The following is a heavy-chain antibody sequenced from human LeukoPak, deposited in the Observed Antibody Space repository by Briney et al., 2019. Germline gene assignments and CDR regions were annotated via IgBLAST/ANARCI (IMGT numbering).Heavy chain of an antibody. J-gene: IGHJ5*02. CDR3: ARDLRYNWNYWFDP. CDR1: GYTFTSYG. D-gene: IGHD1-7*01. V-gene: IGHV1-18*03. CDR2: ISAYNGNT. Sequence: PGASVKVSCKASGYTFTSYGISWVRQAPGQGLEWMGWISAYNGNTNYAQKLQGRVTMTTDTSTSTAYMELRSLRSDDMAVYYCARDLRYNWNYWFDPWGQGTLVTVSS.